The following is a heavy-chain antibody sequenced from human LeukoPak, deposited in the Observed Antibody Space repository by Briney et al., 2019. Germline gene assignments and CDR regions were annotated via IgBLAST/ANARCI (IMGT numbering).Heavy chain of an antibody. CDR1: GGSISSYY. CDR2: IYYSGST. CDR3: ARAGSGYDPDAFDI. J-gene: IGHJ3*02. V-gene: IGHV4-59*01. Sequence: PSETLSLTCTVSGGSISSYYWSWIRQPPGKGLEWIGYIYYSGSTNYNPSLKSRATISVDTSKNQFSLKLSSVTAADTAVYYCARAGSGYDPDAFDIWGQGTMVTVSS. D-gene: IGHD5-12*01.